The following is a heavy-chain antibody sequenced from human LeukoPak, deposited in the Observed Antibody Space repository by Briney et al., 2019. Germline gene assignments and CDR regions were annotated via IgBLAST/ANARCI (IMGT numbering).Heavy chain of an antibody. CDR2: IYYSGST. D-gene: IGHD5-18*01. CDR1: GGSISSYY. V-gene: IGHV4-59*01. Sequence: SETLSLTCTVSGGSISSYYWSWIRQPPGKGLEWIGYIYYSGSTNYNPSLKSRVTISVATSKNQFSLRLSSVTAADTAVYYCARVLGYSYGYIDYYYYYMDVWGKGTTVTISS. CDR3: ARVLGYSYGYIDYYYYYMDV. J-gene: IGHJ6*03.